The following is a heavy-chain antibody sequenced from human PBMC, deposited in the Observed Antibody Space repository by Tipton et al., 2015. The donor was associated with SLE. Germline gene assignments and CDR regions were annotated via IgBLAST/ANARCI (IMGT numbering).Heavy chain of an antibody. Sequence: TLSLTCTVSGGSISSYYWSWIRQPPGKGLEWIGYIYYSGSTNYNPSLKSRVTISVDTSKNQFSLKLSSVTAADTAVYYCAREKLREYYYDSSGYFDYWGQGTLVTVSS. CDR2: IYYSGST. J-gene: IGHJ4*02. CDR1: GGSISSYY. CDR3: AREKLREYYYDSSGYFDY. V-gene: IGHV4-59*12. D-gene: IGHD3-22*01.